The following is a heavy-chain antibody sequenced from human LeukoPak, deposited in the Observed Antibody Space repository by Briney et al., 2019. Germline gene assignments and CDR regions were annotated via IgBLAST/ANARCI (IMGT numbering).Heavy chain of an antibody. CDR1: GFTFSSYS. V-gene: IGHV3-21*01. Sequence: GGSLRLSCAASGFTFSSYSMNWVRQAPGKGLEWVSSISSSSSYIYYADSVKGRFTISRDNAKNSLYLQTNSLRAEDTAVYYCARGGSSYCSGGSCYTSYYYYYMDVWGKGTTVTVSS. J-gene: IGHJ6*03. CDR3: ARGGSSYCSGGSCYTSYYYYYMDV. D-gene: IGHD2-15*01. CDR2: ISSSSSYI.